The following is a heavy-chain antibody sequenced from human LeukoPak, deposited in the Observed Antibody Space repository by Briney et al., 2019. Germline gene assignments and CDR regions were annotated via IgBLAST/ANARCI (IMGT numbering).Heavy chain of an antibody. CDR1: GFSLRAYD. Sequence: GGSLRLSCAASGFSLRAYDLIWVRQAPGKGLEWGSIINGGGDIIMYEDSVKGGFTISRDNSKNTFYLQMNSLRVEDTAVYYCAMRDRGYGLDIWGQGTMVTVSS. CDR2: INGGGDII. V-gene: IGHV3-23*01. D-gene: IGHD3-10*01. CDR3: AMRDRGYGLDI. J-gene: IGHJ3*02.